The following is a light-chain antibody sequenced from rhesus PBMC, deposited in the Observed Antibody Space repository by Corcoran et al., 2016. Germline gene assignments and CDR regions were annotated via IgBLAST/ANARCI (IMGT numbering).Light chain of an antibody. J-gene: IGLJ1*01. CDR1: SGDVGGTKY. V-gene: IGLV2S9*01. Sequence: QSALTQPPSVSKSLGQSVTISCTGTSGDVGGTKYVSWYQQHPGKAPKLLIYEVSERPSGVSDRFSGSKSANTASLTISGLQAEDEADYHCCSLGTGGTFIFGSGTRLTVL. CDR2: EVS. CDR3: CSLGTGGTFI.